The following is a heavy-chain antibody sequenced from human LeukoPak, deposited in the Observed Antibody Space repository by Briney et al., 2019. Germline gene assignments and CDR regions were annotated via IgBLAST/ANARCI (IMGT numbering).Heavy chain of an antibody. CDR3: AKDRVDGSGSQFDS. CDR2: ISGSGAMT. V-gene: IGHV3-23*01. J-gene: IGHJ4*02. D-gene: IGHD3-10*01. Sequence: GGSLRLSCAASGFTFNNHAMIWVRQAPGKGLEWVSSISGSGAMTYYGDSVKGRFTISRDNAMDTPYLQMNSLGADDTAVYYCAKDRVDGSGSQFDSWGQGSLVTVSS. CDR1: GFTFNNHA.